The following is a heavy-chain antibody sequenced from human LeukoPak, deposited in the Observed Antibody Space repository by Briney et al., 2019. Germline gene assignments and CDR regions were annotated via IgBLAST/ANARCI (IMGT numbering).Heavy chain of an antibody. J-gene: IGHJ4*02. D-gene: IGHD6-19*01. CDR3: ARGGSAWDNPFDY. Sequence: ASVTVSYKASGYTFTVYYIHWVRQAPGQGLEWMGWINPTSGGTKYAQKLQGRVTMTRDTSISTAYMELSRLRADDTAVFYCARGGSAWDNPFDYRGQGTLVTVSS. CDR2: INPTSGGT. V-gene: IGHV1-2*02. CDR1: GYTFTVYY.